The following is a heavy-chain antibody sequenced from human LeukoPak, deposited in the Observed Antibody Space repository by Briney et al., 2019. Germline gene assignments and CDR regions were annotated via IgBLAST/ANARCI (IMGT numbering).Heavy chain of an antibody. CDR2: IYYSGST. D-gene: IGHD4-17*01. V-gene: IGHV4-30-4*08. Sequence: NPSETLSLTCTVSGGSISSGDYYWSWIRQPPGKGLEWIGYIYYSGSTYCNPSLKSRVTISVDTSKNQFSLKLSSVTAADTAVYYCARAHYGDVYYYYMDVWGKGTTVTVSS. CDR1: GGSISSGDYY. J-gene: IGHJ6*03. CDR3: ARAHYGDVYYYYMDV.